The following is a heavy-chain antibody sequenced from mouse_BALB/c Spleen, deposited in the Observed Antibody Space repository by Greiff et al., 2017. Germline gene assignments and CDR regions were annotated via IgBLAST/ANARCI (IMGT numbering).Heavy chain of an antibody. J-gene: IGHJ3*01. D-gene: IGHD2-1*01. CDR3: ARDRGYGTAWFAY. V-gene: IGHV3-5*02. CDR1: GISITTGNYR. CDR2: IYYSGTI. Sequence: EVQLQESGPGLVKPSQTVSLTCTVTGISITTGNYRWSWLRQFPGNKLEWIGYIYYSGTITYNPSLTSRTTITRDTSKNQFFLEMNSLTAEDTATYYCARDRGYGTAWFAYWGQGTLVTVSA.